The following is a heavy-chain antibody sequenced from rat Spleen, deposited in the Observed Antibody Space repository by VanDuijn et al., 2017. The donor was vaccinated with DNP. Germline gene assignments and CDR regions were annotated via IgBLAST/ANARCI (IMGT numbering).Heavy chain of an antibody. J-gene: IGHJ2*01. Sequence: EVQLVESGGGLVQPGRSMKLSCAASGFTFSNYYMAWVRQAPSKGLEWVASISTGIGRTYYRDSVKGRFTISRDNAKSTLYLQMDSLRSDDTATYYCARPDYWAQGVMVTVSS. CDR1: GFTFSNYY. CDR2: ISTGIGRT. V-gene: IGHV5-25*01. CDR3: ARPDY.